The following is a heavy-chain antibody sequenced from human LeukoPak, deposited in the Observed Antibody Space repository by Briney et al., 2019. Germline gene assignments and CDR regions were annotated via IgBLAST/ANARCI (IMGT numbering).Heavy chain of an antibody. CDR2: INSDGSST. D-gene: IGHD2-15*01. V-gene: IGHV3-74*01. CDR1: GFTFSSYW. CDR3: ARVPKGYCSGGSCYYIDY. J-gene: IGHJ4*02. Sequence: GGSLRLSCAASGFTFSSYWMHWVRQAPGKGLVWVSRINSDGSSTSYADSVKGRFTISRDNAKNTLYLQMNSLRAEDTAVYYCARVPKGYCSGGSCYYIDYWGQGTLVTVSS.